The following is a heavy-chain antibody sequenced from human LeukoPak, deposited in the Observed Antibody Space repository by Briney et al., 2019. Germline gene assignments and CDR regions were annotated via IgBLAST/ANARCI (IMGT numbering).Heavy chain of an antibody. V-gene: IGHV3-74*01. CDR3: ARSITGNAFDI. CDR1: GFTFGSYW. Sequence: GGSLRLSCAASGFTFGSYWMHWFRQPPGKGLVWVSRLNEDGTTIIYADSVKGRFTISRDNAKNRLYLQMNSLRVEDTAVYYCARSITGNAFDIWGQGTMVTVSS. J-gene: IGHJ3*02. CDR2: LNEDGTTI. D-gene: IGHD1-20*01.